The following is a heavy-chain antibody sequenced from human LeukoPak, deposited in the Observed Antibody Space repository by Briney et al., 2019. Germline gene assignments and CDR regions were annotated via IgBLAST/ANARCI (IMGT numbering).Heavy chain of an antibody. CDR2: ISSSGST. Sequence: SQTLSLTCTVSGDSISSGDYYWSWIRQPAGKGLEWIGRISSSGSTNYNPSLKSRVTISVDTSKNQFSLKLSSVTAADTAVYYCARAFYPGYYSYMAVWGKGTTVTVSS. CDR1: GDSISSGDYY. CDR3: ARAFYPGYYSYMAV. J-gene: IGHJ6*03. D-gene: IGHD3-3*02. V-gene: IGHV4-61*02.